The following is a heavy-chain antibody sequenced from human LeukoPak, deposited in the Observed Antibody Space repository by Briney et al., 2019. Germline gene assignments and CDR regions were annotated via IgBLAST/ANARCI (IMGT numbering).Heavy chain of an antibody. D-gene: IGHD2-15*01. CDR2: IYYSGST. CDR3: ARQIQGPRGCSGYSCYSVPFDY. V-gene: IGHV4-59*08. Sequence: SETLSLTCTVSGGSISSYYWSWIRQPPGKGLEWIGYIYYSGSTNYNPSLKSRVTISVDTSKNQFSLKLSSVTAADTAVYYCARQIQGPRGCSGYSCYSVPFDYWGQGTLVTVSS. J-gene: IGHJ4*02. CDR1: GGSISSYY.